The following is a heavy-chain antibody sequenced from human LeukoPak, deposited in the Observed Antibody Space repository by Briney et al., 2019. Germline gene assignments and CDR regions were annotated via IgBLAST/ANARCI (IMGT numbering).Heavy chain of an antibody. V-gene: IGHV4-38-2*01. CDR2: IYHSGST. CDR3: ARGFFYFDY. D-gene: IGHD3-3*01. Sequence: PSETLSLTCAVSGYSISSGYYWGWIRQPPGEGLEWFGSIYHSGSTYYDPSLKGRVTISVDTSKNQFSLKLSSVTAADTAVYYCARGFFYFDYWGQGTLVTVSS. J-gene: IGHJ4*02. CDR1: GYSISSGYY.